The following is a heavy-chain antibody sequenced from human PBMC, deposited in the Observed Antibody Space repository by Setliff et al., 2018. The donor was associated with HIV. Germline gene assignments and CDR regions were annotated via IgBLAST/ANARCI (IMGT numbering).Heavy chain of an antibody. CDR1: GFTFSIYA. D-gene: IGHD6-19*01. J-gene: IGHJ4*02. Sequence: GGSLRLSCAASGFTFSIYALSWVRQGTGKGLEWVSTISGSGGLIFYADSVRGRFTISRDNSKNTLYLQMNGLRPEDTAVYYCAKDYSSGWYRHFDYWGQGTLVTVS. CDR3: AKDYSSGWYRHFDY. V-gene: IGHV3-23*01. CDR2: ISGSGGLI.